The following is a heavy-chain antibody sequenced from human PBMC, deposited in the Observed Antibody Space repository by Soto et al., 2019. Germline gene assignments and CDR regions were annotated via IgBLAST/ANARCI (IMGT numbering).Heavy chain of an antibody. D-gene: IGHD3-22*01. Sequence: ASVKVSCKASGYTFSNFGLSWVRQAPGQGLEWMGWISPYNGKTNYAQNLQGRVSMTTDTSTTTAYMELRSLRSDDTAVYYCARPYDSSQSPRFDYWGQGTLVTVSS. CDR1: GYTFSNFG. V-gene: IGHV1-18*01. CDR3: ARPYDSSQSPRFDY. CDR2: ISPYNGKT. J-gene: IGHJ4*02.